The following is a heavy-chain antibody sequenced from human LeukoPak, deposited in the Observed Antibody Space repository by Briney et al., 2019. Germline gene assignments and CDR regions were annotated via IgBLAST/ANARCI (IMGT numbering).Heavy chain of an antibody. J-gene: IGHJ4*02. CDR3: ARDWHSRNIDY. Sequence: PGGSLRLSCAASGFTFSSYGMHWVRQAPGKGLEWVAVTWCDENSKYYADSVKGRFTISRDNSKNTLYLQMNSLRAEDTAMYYCARDWHSRNIDYWGQGTLVTVSS. V-gene: IGHV3-33*01. CDR1: GFTFSSYG. CDR2: TWCDENSK. D-gene: IGHD6-13*01.